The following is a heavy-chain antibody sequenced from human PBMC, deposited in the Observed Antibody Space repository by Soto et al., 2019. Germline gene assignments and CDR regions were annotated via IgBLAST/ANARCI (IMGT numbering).Heavy chain of an antibody. Sequence: EVQLLESGGGLVQPGGSLRLSCAASGFTFSSYAMSWVRQAPGKGLEWVSAISGSGGSTYYADSVKGRFTISRDNSKNTLYLQMNSLRAEDTAVYYGAKVWRGSYQGGVDYWGQGTLVTVSS. CDR1: GFTFSSYA. D-gene: IGHD1-26*01. J-gene: IGHJ4*02. CDR3: AKVWRGSYQGGVDY. CDR2: ISGSGGST. V-gene: IGHV3-23*01.